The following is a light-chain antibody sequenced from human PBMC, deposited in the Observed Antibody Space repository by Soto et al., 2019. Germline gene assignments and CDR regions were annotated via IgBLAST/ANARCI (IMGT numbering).Light chain of an antibody. V-gene: IGKV3-15*01. CDR2: GAS. J-gene: IGKJ1*01. CDR3: QQYNNWPPGT. Sequence: TQSPGTLSLSTGERATLSCRASQSVSSSYLAWYQQKPGQAPRLLIYGASSRAAGIPARFSGSGSGTEFTLTISSLQSEDFAVYYCQQYNNWPPGTFGQGTKVDI. CDR1: QSVSSSY.